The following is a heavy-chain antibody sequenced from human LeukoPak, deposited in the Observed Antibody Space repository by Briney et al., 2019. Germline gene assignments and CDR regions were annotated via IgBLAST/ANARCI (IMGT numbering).Heavy chain of an antibody. Sequence: PSETLSLTCTVSGYSISSGYYLGWIRQPPGKGLEWIGSIYHSGRTYYNPSLKSRVTISVDTSKNQFSLKLSSVTAADTAVYYCARDQGSRWFDPWGQGTLVTVSS. CDR2: IYHSGRT. V-gene: IGHV4-38-2*02. CDR1: GYSISSGYY. J-gene: IGHJ5*02. CDR3: ARDQGSRWFDP.